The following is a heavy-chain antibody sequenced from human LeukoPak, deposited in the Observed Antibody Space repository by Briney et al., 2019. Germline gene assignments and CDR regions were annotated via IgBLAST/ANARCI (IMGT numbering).Heavy chain of an antibody. CDR2: ISSGDFET. J-gene: IGHJ6*02. V-gene: IGHV5-51*07. D-gene: IGHD2-21*02. CDR3: ARLYCGGDCLYYYYGMDV. Sequence: GESLTISCKGSGYSFTSYWIGWVDQMPRKGMEWMGLISSGDFETRYSPSFEGQVTISAHKSISTAYLQRSSLKASDTAMYYCARLYCGGDCLYYYYGMDVWGQGTTVTVSS. CDR1: GYSFTSYW.